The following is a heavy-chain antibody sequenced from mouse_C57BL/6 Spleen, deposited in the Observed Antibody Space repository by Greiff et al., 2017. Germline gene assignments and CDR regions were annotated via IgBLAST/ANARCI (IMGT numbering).Heavy chain of an antibody. CDR1: GYAFSSSW. D-gene: IGHD2-5*01. CDR3: ARSYYSNYVDY. CDR2: IYPGDGDT. Sequence: QVQLKQSGPELVKSGASVKISCKASGYAFSSSWMNWVKQRPGKGLEWIGRIYPGDGDTNYNGKFKGKATLTADKSSGTAYMQLSSLTSEDSAVYFCARSYYSNYVDYWGQGTALTVSS. J-gene: IGHJ2*01. V-gene: IGHV1-82*01.